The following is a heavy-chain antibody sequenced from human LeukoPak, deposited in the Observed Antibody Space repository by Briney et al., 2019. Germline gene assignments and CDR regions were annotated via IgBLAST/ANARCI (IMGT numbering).Heavy chain of an antibody. CDR2: IKSKTDGGTT. CDR3: TTDFIVVVVVNFDY. V-gene: IGHV3-15*01. D-gene: IGHD2-15*01. CDR1: GFTFSNAW. J-gene: IGHJ4*02. Sequence: NAGGSLRLSCAASGFTFSNAWMSWVRQAPGKGLEWVGRIKSKTDGGTTDYAAPVKGRFTISRDDSKNTLYLQMNSLKTEDTAVYYCTTDFIVVVVVNFDYWGQGTLVTVSS.